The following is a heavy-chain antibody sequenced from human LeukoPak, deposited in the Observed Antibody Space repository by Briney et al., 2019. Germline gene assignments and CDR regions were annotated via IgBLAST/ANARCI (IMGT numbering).Heavy chain of an antibody. CDR2: IYYSGST. V-gene: IGHV4-59*01. CDR1: GGSISSYY. D-gene: IGHD1-26*01. J-gene: IGHJ4*02. CDR3: ARGPSRGGEHFDY. Sequence: SETLSLTCTVSGGSISSYYWSWIRQPPGKGLGWIGYIYYSGSTNYNPSLKSRVTISVDTSKNQFSLKLSSVTAADTAVYYCARGPSRGGEHFDYWGQGTLVTVSS.